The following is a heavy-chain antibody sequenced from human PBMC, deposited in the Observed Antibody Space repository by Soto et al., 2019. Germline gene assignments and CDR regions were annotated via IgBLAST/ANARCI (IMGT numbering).Heavy chain of an antibody. D-gene: IGHD1-26*01. CDR2: IYHSGST. CDR1: GDSISSSNW. V-gene: IGHV4-4*02. Sequence: QVQLQESGPGLVKPSGTLSLTCAVSGDSISSSNWWSWVRQPPGKGLEWIGEIYHSGSTNYNPSLESRVTVSVNKSKNQRALKLRSVTAASTAVYDGAGDRSGGHHEYYFDYWGQGTLVTVSS. CDR3: AGDRSGGHHEYYFDY. J-gene: IGHJ4*02.